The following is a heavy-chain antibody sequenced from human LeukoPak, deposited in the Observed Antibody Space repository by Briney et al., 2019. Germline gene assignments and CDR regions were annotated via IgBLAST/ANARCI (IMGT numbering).Heavy chain of an antibody. CDR1: GYTFTGYY. CDR2: INPSSGGT. J-gene: IGHJ4*02. CDR3: ARAFSSPPNPTGGTDY. Sequence: SVKVSCKASGYTFTGYYMHWVRQAPGQGLEWMGWINPSSGGTNYAQKFQGRVTMTRDTSISTAYMELSRLRSDDTAVYYCARAFSSPPNPTGGTDYWGQGTLVTVSS. D-gene: IGHD2-8*02. V-gene: IGHV1-2*02.